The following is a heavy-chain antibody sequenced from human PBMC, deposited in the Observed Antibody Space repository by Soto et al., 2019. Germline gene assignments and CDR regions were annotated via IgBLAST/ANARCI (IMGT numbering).Heavy chain of an antibody. D-gene: IGHD2-8*01. CDR3: ASFSRMTGGYY. CDR2: ISSSGTII. J-gene: IGHJ4*02. CDR1: GFIFTSYA. Sequence: EVHLVESGGGLVQPGESLRLSCAASGFIFTSYAINWVRQAPGKGLEWVSYISSSGTIIYYADSVKGRFTISRDNAKNSLYLQMNRLRAEDTAGYYCASFSRMTGGYYWGQGTLVTVSS. V-gene: IGHV3-48*01.